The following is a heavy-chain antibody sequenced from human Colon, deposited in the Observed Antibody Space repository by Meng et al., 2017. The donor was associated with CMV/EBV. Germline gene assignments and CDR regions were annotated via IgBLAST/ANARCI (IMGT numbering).Heavy chain of an antibody. V-gene: IGHV4-31*03. CDR2: IYYSGTT. Sequence: SETLSLTCTVSGDSISNVGYYWSWIRQYPGKGLEWIGYIYYSGTTYYNPSLKSRLSISMDTSQNQFSLKLTSVTAADTAVYYCARHTDAVSASGLDYWGQGTPVTVSS. J-gene: IGHJ4*02. D-gene: IGHD2-8*02. CDR1: GDSISNVGYY. CDR3: ARHTDAVSASGLDY.